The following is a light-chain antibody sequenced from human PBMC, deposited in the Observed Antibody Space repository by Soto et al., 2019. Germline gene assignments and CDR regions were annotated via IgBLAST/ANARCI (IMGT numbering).Light chain of an antibody. J-gene: IGKJ1*01. V-gene: IGKV1-5*01. CDR2: DAS. CDR3: QQYKSYPST. Sequence: DIQMTQSPSTLSASVGDRVTITCRASQSIGKWLAWYQQKPGKAPKLLIYDASSLERGVPSRFSGSVSGTEFTLTISSLPPDEFATYYCQQYKSYPSTFGHGTKVDIK. CDR1: QSIGKW.